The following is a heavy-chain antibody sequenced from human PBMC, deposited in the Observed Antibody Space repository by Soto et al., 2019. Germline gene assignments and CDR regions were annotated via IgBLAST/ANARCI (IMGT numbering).Heavy chain of an antibody. J-gene: IGHJ4*02. CDR2: ISYDGSNK. V-gene: IGHV3-30-3*01. CDR3: ARERVVAVTFDY. D-gene: IGHD2-15*01. CDR1: GFTFSSYA. Sequence: QVQLAESGGGVVQPGRSLRLSCAASGFTFSSYAMHWVRQAPGKGLEWVAVISYDGSNKYYADSVKGRFTISRDNSKNTLYLQMNSLRAEDTAVYYCARERVVAVTFDYWGQGTLVTVSS.